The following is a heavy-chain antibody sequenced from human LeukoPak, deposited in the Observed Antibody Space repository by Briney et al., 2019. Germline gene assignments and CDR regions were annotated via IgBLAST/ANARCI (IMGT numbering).Heavy chain of an antibody. D-gene: IGHD3-16*01. J-gene: IGHJ4*01. CDR1: GYIFTELS. V-gene: IGHV1-24*01. CDR3: AIDTVYYDPPSY. CDR2: SDPENGKT. Sequence: ASVKVSCKVSGYIFTELSMHWVRQSPGKGLEWMGGSDPENGKTVYAQSFQGRVTMTEDTSADTAYMELSSLRSEDTAVYYCAIDTVYYDPPSYWGQGTLVTVSS.